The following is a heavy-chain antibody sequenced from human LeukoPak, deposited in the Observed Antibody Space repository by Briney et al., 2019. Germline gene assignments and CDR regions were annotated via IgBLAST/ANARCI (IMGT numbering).Heavy chain of an antibody. D-gene: IGHD3-10*01. CDR3: AREYYGSGSYYRGY. CDR1: GGTFSSYA. CDR2: TIPIFGTA. J-gene: IGHJ4*02. V-gene: IGHV1-69*05. Sequence: SVKVSCKASGGTFSSYAISWVRQAPGQGLEWMGRTIPIFGTANYAQKFQGRVTITTDESTSTAYMELSSLRSEDTAVYYCAREYYGSGSYYRGYWGQGTLVTVSS.